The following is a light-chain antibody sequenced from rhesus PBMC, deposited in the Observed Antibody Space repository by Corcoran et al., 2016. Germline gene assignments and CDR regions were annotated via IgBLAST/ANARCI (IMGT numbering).Light chain of an antibody. CDR3: QHGYGTPLT. Sequence: DIQMTQSPSSLSASVGDRVTITCRASENVNNYLNWYQQKPGKAPKLLIYKASTLQSGVPSRFSGSGSGTDCTFTISSLQPEDVATYYCQHGYGTPLTFGGGTKVEIK. CDR1: ENVNNY. V-gene: IGKV1-74*01. J-gene: IGKJ4*01. CDR2: KAS.